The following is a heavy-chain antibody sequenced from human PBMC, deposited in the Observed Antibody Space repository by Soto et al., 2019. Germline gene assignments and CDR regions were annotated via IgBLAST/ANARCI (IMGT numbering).Heavy chain of an antibody. D-gene: IGHD6-6*01. CDR1: GFTFSSYW. V-gene: IGHV3-7*01. J-gene: IGHJ4*02. CDR2: IKQDGSEK. CDR3: ATHNGDSSSYYFDY. Sequence: GGSLRLSCAASGFTFSSYWMSWVRQAPGKGLEWVANIKQDGSEKYYVDSVKGRFTISRDNAKNSLYLQMNSLRAEDTAVYYCATHNGDSSSYYFDYWGQGTLVTVSS.